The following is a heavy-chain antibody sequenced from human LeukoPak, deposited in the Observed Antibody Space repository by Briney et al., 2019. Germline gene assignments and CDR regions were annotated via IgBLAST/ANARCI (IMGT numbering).Heavy chain of an antibody. CDR3: ARDSNYGMDV. V-gene: IGHV3-74*01. D-gene: IGHD2/OR15-2a*01. Sequence: GGSLRLSCAASGFTFSPYWMHWVRQAPGKGLVWVSHINTDGSSTTYADSVKGRFTISRDNAKSTLYLLMNSLRAEGTAVYYCARDSNYGMDVWGQGTTVTVSS. CDR1: GFTFSPYW. J-gene: IGHJ6*02. CDR2: INTDGSST.